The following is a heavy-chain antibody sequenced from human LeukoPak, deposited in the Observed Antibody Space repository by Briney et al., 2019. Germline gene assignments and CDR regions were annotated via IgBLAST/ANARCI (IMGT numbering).Heavy chain of an antibody. J-gene: IGHJ4*02. CDR1: GFTFSSYG. CDR2: ISGSGGST. V-gene: IGHV3-23*01. D-gene: IGHD6-19*01. CDR3: ARDLGQWPLLGAFAY. Sequence: GGSLRLSCAASGFTFSSYGMSWVRQAPGKGLEWVSAISGSGGSTYYADSVKGRFTISRDNSKNTLYLQMNSLRAEDTAVYYCARDLGQWPLLGAFAYWGQGILVTVSS.